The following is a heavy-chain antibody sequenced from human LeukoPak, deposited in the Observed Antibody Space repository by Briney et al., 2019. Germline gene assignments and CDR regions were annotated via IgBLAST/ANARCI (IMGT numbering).Heavy chain of an antibody. J-gene: IGHJ4*02. V-gene: IGHV1-69*13. CDR2: IIPIFGTA. CDR1: GGTFSSYA. Sequence: GASVKVSCKASGGTFSSYAISWVRQAPGQGLEWMGGIIPIFGTANYAQKFQGGVTITADESTSTAYMELSSLRSEDTAVYYCARSISIAAASWGQGTLVTVSS. CDR3: ARSISIAAAS. D-gene: IGHD6-13*01.